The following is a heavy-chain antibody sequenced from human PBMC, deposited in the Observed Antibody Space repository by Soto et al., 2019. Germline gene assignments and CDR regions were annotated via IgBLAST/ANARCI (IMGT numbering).Heavy chain of an antibody. CDR3: AKTSGYPYYFDY. D-gene: IGHD5-12*01. J-gene: IGHJ4*02. CDR1: GFTFSTYA. Sequence: EVQLLESGGGLVQPGGSLRLSCAASGFTFSTYAMGWVRQAPGKVLEWVSTIGGSGDTTYYVDSVKGRFTISRDRSKNTLYLQMNSLRAADTAVYYCAKTSGYPYYFDYWGQGTLVTVSS. V-gene: IGHV3-23*01. CDR2: IGGSGDTT.